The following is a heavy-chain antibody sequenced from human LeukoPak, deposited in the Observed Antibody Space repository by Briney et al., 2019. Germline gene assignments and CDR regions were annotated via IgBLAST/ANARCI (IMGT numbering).Heavy chain of an antibody. Sequence: PGGSLRLSCAASGFTFSSYGMHWVRQAPGKGLEWVAVIWYDGSNKYYADSVKGRFTISRDNSKNTLYLQMNSLRAEDTAVYYCASWGIHFGMDVWGQGTTVTVSS. D-gene: IGHD3-16*01. J-gene: IGHJ6*02. V-gene: IGHV3-33*01. CDR3: ASWGIHFGMDV. CDR2: IWYDGSNK. CDR1: GFTFSSYG.